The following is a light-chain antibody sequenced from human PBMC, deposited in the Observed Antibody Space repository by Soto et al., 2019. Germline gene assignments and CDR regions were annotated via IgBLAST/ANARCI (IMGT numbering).Light chain of an antibody. V-gene: IGKV1-6*01. J-gene: IGKJ4*01. CDR2: AAS. Sequence: IQLTQFPSSLSASVGDRVTITCQASRNIRSDLGWYQQKLGKAPKLLIYAASNLQGGVPSRFSGSGSGTEFTLTISSLQPEDFATYYCLQDNDYPLTFGGGTKVEIK. CDR1: RNIRSD. CDR3: LQDNDYPLT.